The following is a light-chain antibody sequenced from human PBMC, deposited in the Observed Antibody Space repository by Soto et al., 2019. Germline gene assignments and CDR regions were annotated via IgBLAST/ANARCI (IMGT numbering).Light chain of an antibody. CDR1: QSVISNY. CDR2: GAS. J-gene: IGKJ4*01. V-gene: IGKV3-20*01. CDR3: QQFGDSLT. Sequence: ETVLTQSPGTLSLSPVERATLSCRASQSVISNYLAWYQQKPGQAPRLLIYGASSRATGIPDRFIGSGSGTDFTLTVSRLEPEDFAVYYCQQFGDSLTFGGGTKV.